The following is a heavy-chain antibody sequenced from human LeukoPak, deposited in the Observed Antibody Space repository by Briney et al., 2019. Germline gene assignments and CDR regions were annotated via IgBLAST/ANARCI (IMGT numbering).Heavy chain of an antibody. Sequence: ASVKVSCKASGYTFTGYYMHWVRQAPGQGLEWMGWINPNSGGTNYAQKFQGRVTMTGDTSISTAYMELSRLRSDDTAVYYCARDSRDGPSYYDFWSGYDARALFDPWGQGTLVTVSS. CDR1: GYTFTGYY. D-gene: IGHD3-3*01. J-gene: IGHJ5*02. CDR3: ARDSRDGPSYYDFWSGYDARALFDP. V-gene: IGHV1-2*02. CDR2: INPNSGGT.